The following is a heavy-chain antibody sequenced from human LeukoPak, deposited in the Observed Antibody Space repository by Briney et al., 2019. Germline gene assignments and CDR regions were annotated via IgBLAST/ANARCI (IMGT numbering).Heavy chain of an antibody. CDR1: GFTFSSYW. J-gene: IGHJ4*02. CDR2: IKQDGGKK. V-gene: IGHV3-7*03. D-gene: IGHD5-12*01. CDR3: AKAGYDDSAFDY. Sequence: GGSLRLSCAASGFTFSSYWMSWVRQAPGKGLEWVAKIKQDGGKKYYADSVKGRFTISRDNSKNSLYLQINSLRAEDTAVYYCAKAGYDDSAFDYWGQGTLVTVSS.